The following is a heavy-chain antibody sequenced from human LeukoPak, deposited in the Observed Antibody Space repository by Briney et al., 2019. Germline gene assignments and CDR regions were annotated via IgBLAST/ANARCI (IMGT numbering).Heavy chain of an antibody. D-gene: IGHD5/OR15-5a*01. CDR1: GGSVSSGSYY. CDR3: ARSTGQD. Sequence: SETLSLTCTVSGGSVSSGSYYWSWIRQPPGKGLEWIGYIYYSGSTNYNPSLKSRVTISVDTSKNQFSLKLSSVTAADTAVYYCARSTGQDWGQGTLVTVSS. CDR2: IYYSGST. V-gene: IGHV4-61*01. J-gene: IGHJ4*02.